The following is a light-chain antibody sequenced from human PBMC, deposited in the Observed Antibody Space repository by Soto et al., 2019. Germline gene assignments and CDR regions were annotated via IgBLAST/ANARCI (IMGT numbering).Light chain of an antibody. CDR2: DAS. J-gene: IGKJ1*01. CDR1: QSISTW. Sequence: DIQMTQSPSTPSATVGDRVTITCRASQSISTWLAWYQQKPGKAPKLLIYDASSLEVGVPSRFSGSGSRTEFTLTISSLQPDDYGTYYCQQYYDFRTFGQGTKVDIK. CDR3: QQYYDFRT. V-gene: IGKV1-5*01.